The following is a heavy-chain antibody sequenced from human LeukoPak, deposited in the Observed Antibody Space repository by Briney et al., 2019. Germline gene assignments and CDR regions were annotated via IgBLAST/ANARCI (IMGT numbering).Heavy chain of an antibody. CDR2: ISSSSSYT. J-gene: IGHJ4*02. CDR3: ARDLVTYTAFDY. CDR1: GFTFSDYY. D-gene: IGHD2-21*02. V-gene: IGHV3-11*06. Sequence: GGSLRLSCAASGFTFSDYYMSWIRQAPGKGLEWVSYISSSSSYTNYADSVKGRFTISRDNAKNSLYLQMNSLRAEDTAVYYCARDLVTYTAFDYWGQGTLVTVSS.